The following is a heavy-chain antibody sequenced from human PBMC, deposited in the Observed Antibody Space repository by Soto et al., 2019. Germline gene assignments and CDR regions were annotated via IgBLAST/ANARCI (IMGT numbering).Heavy chain of an antibody. J-gene: IGHJ4*02. V-gene: IGHV3-11*06. CDR2: ISSRSSYT. Sequence: GGSLRLSCAASGFTFSDYYISWIRQAPGKGLEWVSHISSRSSYTNYADSVKGRFTISRDNAKNTLYLQMNRLRADDTAVYYCARDHSLGGYSYGKFDCWGRGTLVTVSS. CDR1: GFTFSDYY. CDR3: ARDHSLGGYSYGKFDC. D-gene: IGHD5-18*01.